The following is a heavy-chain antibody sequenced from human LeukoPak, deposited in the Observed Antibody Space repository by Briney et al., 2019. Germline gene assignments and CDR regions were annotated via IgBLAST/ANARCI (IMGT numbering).Heavy chain of an antibody. CDR2: ISYDGSKY. Sequence: GGSLRLSCAASGFTFPNSAMNWVRRAPGKGLEWVAVISYDGSKYSYADSVKGRFTIFRDNSKNMLYLQMNSLRVEDTAVYYCARDQGPQYCTSTSCYENWFDPWGQGTLVTVSS. CDR3: ARDQGPQYCTSTSCYENWFDP. J-gene: IGHJ5*02. CDR1: GFTFPNSA. V-gene: IGHV3-30-3*01. D-gene: IGHD2-2*01.